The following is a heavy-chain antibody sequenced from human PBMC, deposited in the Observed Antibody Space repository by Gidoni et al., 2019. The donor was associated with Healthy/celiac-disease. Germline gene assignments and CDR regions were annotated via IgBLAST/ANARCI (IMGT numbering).Heavy chain of an antibody. CDR1: GDSISSYY. CDR3: ARWYYYDSSGYVSYAFDI. Sequence: QVQLQESGPGLVKPSETLSLTCTVSGDSISSYYWSWIRQPPGKGLEWIGYIYYSGSTNYNPSLKSRVTISVDTSKNQFSLKLSSVTAADTAVYYCARWYYYDSSGYVSYAFDIWGQGTMVTVSS. V-gene: IGHV4-59*01. CDR2: IYYSGST. D-gene: IGHD3-22*01. J-gene: IGHJ3*02.